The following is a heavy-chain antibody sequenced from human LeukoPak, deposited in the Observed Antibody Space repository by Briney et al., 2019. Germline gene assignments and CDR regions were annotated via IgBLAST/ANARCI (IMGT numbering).Heavy chain of an antibody. D-gene: IGHD3-3*01. CDR2: MNPNSGNT. CDR3: ARDASIFGVVIMAMEAFDI. Sequence: GASVKVSCTASGYTFTSYDINWVRQATGQGLEWMGWMNPNSGNTGYAQKFQGRVTMTTDTSTSTAYMELRSLRSDDTAVYYCARDASIFGVVIMAMEAFDIWGQGTMVTVSS. J-gene: IGHJ3*02. V-gene: IGHV1-8*01. CDR1: GYTFTSYD.